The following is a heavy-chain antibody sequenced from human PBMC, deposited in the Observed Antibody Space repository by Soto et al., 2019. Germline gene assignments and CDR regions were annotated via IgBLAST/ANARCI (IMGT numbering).Heavy chain of an antibody. Sequence: ASVKVSCKASGYTFTSYGISWVRQAPGQGLEWMGWISAYNGNTNYAQKLQGRVTMTTDTSTSTAYMELRSLRSDDTAVYYCARHVASEWLLSYFDYWGQGTLVTVSS. V-gene: IGHV1-18*01. CDR2: ISAYNGNT. CDR3: ARHVASEWLLSYFDY. CDR1: GYTFTSYG. D-gene: IGHD3-3*01. J-gene: IGHJ4*02.